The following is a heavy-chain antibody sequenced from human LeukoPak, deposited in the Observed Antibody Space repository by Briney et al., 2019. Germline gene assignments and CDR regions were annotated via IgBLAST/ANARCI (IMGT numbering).Heavy chain of an antibody. J-gene: IGHJ3*02. V-gene: IGHV3-53*05. CDR2: IYSDGRT. CDR1: GFTVSTNY. Sequence: GSLRLSCAASGFTVSTNYMSWVRQAPGKGLEWDAVIYSDGRTYYADSVKGRLTISRDNSKTTVYLHMNSLRAGDTAVYYCARDSDYGSGSPRFGAFDIWGQGTMVTVSS. CDR3: ARDSDYGSGSPRFGAFDI. D-gene: IGHD3-10*01.